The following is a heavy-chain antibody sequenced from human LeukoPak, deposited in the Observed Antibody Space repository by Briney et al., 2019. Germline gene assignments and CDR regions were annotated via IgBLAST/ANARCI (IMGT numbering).Heavy chain of an antibody. V-gene: IGHV4-59*01. J-gene: IGHJ6*03. D-gene: IGHD2-2*01. CDR1: GGSISSYY. CDR3: AGVVPAALYYYYYYMDV. Sequence: SETLSLTCTVPGGSISSYYWSWIRQPPGKGLEWIGYIYYSGSTNYNPSPKSRVTISVDTSKNQFSLKLSSVTAADTAVYYCAGVVPAALYYYYYYMDVWGKGTTVTVSS. CDR2: IYYSGST.